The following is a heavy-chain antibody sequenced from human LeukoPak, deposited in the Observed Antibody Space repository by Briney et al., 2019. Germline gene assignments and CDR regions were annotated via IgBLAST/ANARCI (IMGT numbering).Heavy chain of an antibody. V-gene: IGHV4-59*12. CDR1: GGSISSYY. Sequence: SETLSLTCTVSGGSISSYYWSWIRQPPGKGLEWIGYIYYSGSTTYNPSLKSRVTISVDTSKNQFSLKLSSVTAADTAVYYCARLQRHGPPRFDPWGQGTLVTVSS. CDR3: ARLQRHGPPRFDP. D-gene: IGHD6-25*01. CDR2: IYYSGST. J-gene: IGHJ5*02.